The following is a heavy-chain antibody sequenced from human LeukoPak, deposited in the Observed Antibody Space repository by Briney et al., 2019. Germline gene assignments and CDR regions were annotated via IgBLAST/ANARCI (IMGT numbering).Heavy chain of an antibody. J-gene: IGHJ4*02. CDR3: ARDRTGYSSGWYSGYFDY. Sequence: SETLSLTCTVSGYSISSGYYWGWIRQPPGKGLEWIGTIYHSGSTYYNPSLKSRVTISVDTSKNQFSLKLSSVTAADTAVYYYARDRTGYSSGWYSGYFDYWGQGTLVTVSS. D-gene: IGHD6-19*01. CDR1: GYSISSGYY. CDR2: IYHSGST. V-gene: IGHV4-38-2*02.